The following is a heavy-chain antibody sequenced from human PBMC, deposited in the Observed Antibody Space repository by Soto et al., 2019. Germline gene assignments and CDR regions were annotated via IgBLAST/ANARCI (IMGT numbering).Heavy chain of an antibody. J-gene: IGHJ4*02. V-gene: IGHV4-59*08. CDR3: ARNSRRNQRDGYNPDY. CDR2: IYYTGST. CDR1: GGSISSYY. D-gene: IGHD5-12*01. Sequence: PSETLSLTCTVSGGSISSYYWSWIRQPPEKGLEWIGYIYYTGSTNYNPSLKSRVTISVDTSKNQFSLKLTSVTAADTAVYYCARNSRRNQRDGYNPDYWGQGTLVTVSS.